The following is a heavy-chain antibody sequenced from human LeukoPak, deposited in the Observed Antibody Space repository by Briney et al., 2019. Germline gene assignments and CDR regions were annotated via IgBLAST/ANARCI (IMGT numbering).Heavy chain of an antibody. CDR1: GFTFSSYW. V-gene: IGHV3-74*01. CDR3: ASHPPLIAVAAPFDY. J-gene: IGHJ4*02. CDR2: IKTDGSST. D-gene: IGHD6-19*01. Sequence: GGSLRLSCAASGFTFSSYWMHWVRQAPGKGLVWVARIKTDGSSTSYADSVKGRFTISRDNAKNTLYLQMNSLRAEDTAVYYCASHPPLIAVAAPFDYWGQGTLVTVSS.